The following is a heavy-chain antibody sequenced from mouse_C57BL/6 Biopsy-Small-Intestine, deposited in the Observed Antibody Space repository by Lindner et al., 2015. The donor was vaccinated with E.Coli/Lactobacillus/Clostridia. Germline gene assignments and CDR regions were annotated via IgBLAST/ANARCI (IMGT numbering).Heavy chain of an antibody. CDR3: ASYGYDFDY. V-gene: IGHV1-26*01. Sequence: VQLQESGPELVKPGASVKLSCKASGYTFTDFYMNWVKQSHGESLEWIGDINPNNGGSHYNQKFKGKATLTVDKSSSTAYMELRSLTSEDSAVYYCASYGYDFDYWGQGTTLTVSS. CDR2: INPNNGGS. D-gene: IGHD2-2*01. J-gene: IGHJ2*01. CDR1: GYTFTDFY.